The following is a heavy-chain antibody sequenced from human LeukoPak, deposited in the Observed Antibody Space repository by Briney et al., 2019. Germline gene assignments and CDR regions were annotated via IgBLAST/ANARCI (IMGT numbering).Heavy chain of an antibody. J-gene: IGHJ4*02. CDR1: GFTFSSYA. V-gene: IGHV3-23*01. CDR3: AKGRHNYDILTGFYNGFDY. D-gene: IGHD3-9*01. Sequence: GGSLRLSCAASGFTFSSYAMSWVRQAPGKGLEWVSCISGSGGSTYYADSVKGRFTISRDSSKNTLYLQMNSLRAEDTAVYYCAKGRHNYDILTGFYNGFDYWGQGSLVTVSS. CDR2: ISGSGGST.